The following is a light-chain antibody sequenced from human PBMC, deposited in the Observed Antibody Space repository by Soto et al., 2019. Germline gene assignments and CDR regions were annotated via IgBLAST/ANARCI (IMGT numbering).Light chain of an antibody. CDR2: GNS. CDR1: SSNIGAGYD. V-gene: IGLV1-40*01. J-gene: IGLJ2*01. Sequence: QSVLTQPPSVSGAPGQRVTISCTGSSSNIGAGYDVHWYQQLPGTDPKLLIYGNSNRPSGVPDRFSGSKSGSSASLAITRLQAEDEADYYCQSYDNSLSAPVVFGGGTKLTV. CDR3: QSYDNSLSAPVV.